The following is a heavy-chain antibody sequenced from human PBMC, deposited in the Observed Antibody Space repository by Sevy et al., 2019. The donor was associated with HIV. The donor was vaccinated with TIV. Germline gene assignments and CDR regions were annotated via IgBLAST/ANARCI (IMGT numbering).Heavy chain of an antibody. CDR1: GFTFSSYG. V-gene: IGHV3-30*18. D-gene: IGHD2-2*01. J-gene: IGHJ6*02. CDR2: ISYDGSNK. CDR3: AKDLEDIVVVPAAENYYGMDV. Sequence: GGSLRLSCAASGFTFSSYGMHWVRQAPGKGLEWVAVISYDGSNKYYADSVKGRFTISRDNSKNTLYLQMNSLRAEDTAVYYCAKDLEDIVVVPAAENYYGMDVWGQWTTVTVSS.